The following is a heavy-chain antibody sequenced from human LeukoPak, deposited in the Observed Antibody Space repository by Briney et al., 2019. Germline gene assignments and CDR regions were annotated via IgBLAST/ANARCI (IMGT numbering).Heavy chain of an antibody. Sequence: ASVKVSCKVSGYTFTDYYMHWVQQAPGKGLGWVGLVDPEDGETIYAEKFQGRVTITADTSTDTAYMELSSLRSEDTAVYYCAVIEVGPIDYWGQGTLVTVSS. J-gene: IGHJ4*02. CDR1: GYTFTDYY. V-gene: IGHV1-69-2*01. D-gene: IGHD2-21*01. CDR3: AVIEVGPIDY. CDR2: VDPEDGET.